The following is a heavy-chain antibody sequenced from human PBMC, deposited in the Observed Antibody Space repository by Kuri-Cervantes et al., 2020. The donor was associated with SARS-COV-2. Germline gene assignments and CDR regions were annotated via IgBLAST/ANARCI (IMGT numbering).Heavy chain of an antibody. D-gene: IGHD3-10*01. CDR1: GGTFTSYG. J-gene: IGHJ6*02. Sequence: ASVKVSCKASGGTFTSYGISWVRQAPGQGLEWMGWISAYNGNTNYAQKLQGRVTMTIDTSTSTAYTELRSLRSDDTAVYYCARFSGDFRNMDVWGPGTTVTVSS. CDR2: ISAYNGNT. CDR3: ARFSGDFRNMDV. V-gene: IGHV1-18*01.